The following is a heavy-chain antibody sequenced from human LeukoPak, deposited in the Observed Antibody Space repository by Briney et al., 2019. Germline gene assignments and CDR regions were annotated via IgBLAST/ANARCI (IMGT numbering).Heavy chain of an antibody. CDR1: GGSFSGYY. V-gene: IGHV4-34*01. Sequence: SETLSLTCAVYGGSFSGYYWSWIRQPPGKGLEWIGEINHSGSTNYNPSLKSRVTISVDTSKNQFSLKLSSVTAADTAVYYCARGQGYRSSTSCRNWFDPWGQGTLLTVSS. CDR3: ARGQGYRSSTSCRNWFDP. J-gene: IGHJ5*02. D-gene: IGHD2-2*01. CDR2: INHSGST.